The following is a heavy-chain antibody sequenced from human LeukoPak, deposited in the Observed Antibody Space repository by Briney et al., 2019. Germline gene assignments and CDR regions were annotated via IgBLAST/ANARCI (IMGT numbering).Heavy chain of an antibody. V-gene: IGHV3-74*01. CDR2: INGDGRNI. CDR3: AKSDRRGWYRAEYFQH. D-gene: IGHD6-19*01. CDR1: GFTFSSYW. Sequence: PGGSLRLSCVASGFTFSSYWMHWVRQDPRKGLVWVSRINGDGRNINYADSVKGRCTISRDNAKNLVFLQMNSLRAEDTAVYYCAKSDRRGWYRAEYFQHWGQGTLVTVSS. J-gene: IGHJ1*01.